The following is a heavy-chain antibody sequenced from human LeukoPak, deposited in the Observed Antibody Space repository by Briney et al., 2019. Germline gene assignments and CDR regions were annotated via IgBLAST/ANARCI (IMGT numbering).Heavy chain of an antibody. Sequence: SETLSLTCTVAGGSISSFYWGWIGPPAGKGLEWIGRIHTSGSTNYHPSLRSRATMAVDTSKNQFSLKRSAVTAADAAVYYWAIGPQYYDFWSGYYYAPKSYGMDVWGQGTTVTVSS. V-gene: IGHV4-4*07. D-gene: IGHD3-3*01. J-gene: IGHJ6*02. CDR3: AIGPQYYDFWSGYYYAPKSYGMDV. CDR1: GGSISSFY. CDR2: IHTSGST.